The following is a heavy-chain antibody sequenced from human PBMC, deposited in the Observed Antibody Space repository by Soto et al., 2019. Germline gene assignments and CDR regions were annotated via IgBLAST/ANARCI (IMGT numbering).Heavy chain of an antibody. V-gene: IGHV4-39*01. CDR1: GGSISSSSYY. D-gene: IGHD2-15*01. CDR3: ARCGFLGYCSGGSCYEDWFDP. Sequence: QLQLQESGPGLVKPSETLSLTCTVSGGSISSSSYYWGWIRQPPGKGLEWIGSIYYSGSTYYNTSLKRRVTISGGTYKNQFSLKLSSVTAADSAVYYCARCGFLGYCSGGSCYEDWFDPWGQGTLVTVSS. CDR2: IYYSGST. J-gene: IGHJ5*02.